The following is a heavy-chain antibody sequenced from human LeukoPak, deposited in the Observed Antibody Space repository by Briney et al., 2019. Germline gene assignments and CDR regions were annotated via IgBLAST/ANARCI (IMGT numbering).Heavy chain of an antibody. D-gene: IGHD6-19*01. V-gene: IGHV3-72*01. Sequence: GGSLRLSCAASGLTFSEHYMDWVRQTPGKGLEWVGRIRNKANYYTTDYAASVRGRFTISRDDSKSSVSLQMNSLRTEDTALYYRTSLRVGGTPYFDNWGQGTLVTVSS. CDR1: GLTFSEHY. CDR3: TSLRVGGTPYFDN. CDR2: IRNKANYYTT. J-gene: IGHJ4*02.